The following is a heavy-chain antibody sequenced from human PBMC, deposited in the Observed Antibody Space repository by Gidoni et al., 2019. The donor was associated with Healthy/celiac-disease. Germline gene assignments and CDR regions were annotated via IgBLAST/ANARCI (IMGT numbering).Heavy chain of an antibody. D-gene: IGHD3-3*01. CDR2: ISSSSSYI. J-gene: IGHJ6*02. Sequence: GKGLEWVSSISSSSSYIYYADSVKARFTISRDNAKNSLYLQMNSLRAEDTAVYYCARELKLHPFGVVEKSHYGMDVWGQGTTVTVSS. CDR3: ARELKLHPFGVVEKSHYGMDV. V-gene: IGHV3-21*01.